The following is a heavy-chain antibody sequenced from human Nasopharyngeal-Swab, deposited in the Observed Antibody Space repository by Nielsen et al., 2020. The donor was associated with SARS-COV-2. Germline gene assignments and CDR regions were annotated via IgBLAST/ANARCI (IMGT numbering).Heavy chain of an antibody. Sequence: SETLSLTCAVSGGSISSGGYYWSWVRQRPGKGLEWIGYIYFTGSTYYNPSLKSLVTISMDKSKHHFSLRLSSVTAADTAVYYCVTFRPYHTSDYYVDSWGLGTLVTVSS. J-gene: IGHJ4*02. CDR2: IYFTGST. V-gene: IGHV4-31*01. D-gene: IGHD3-22*01. CDR3: VTFRPYHTSDYYVDS. CDR1: GGSISSGGYY.